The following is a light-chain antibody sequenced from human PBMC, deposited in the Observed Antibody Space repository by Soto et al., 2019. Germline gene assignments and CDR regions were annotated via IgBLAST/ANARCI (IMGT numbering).Light chain of an antibody. CDR1: SSNIGADYD. CDR2: GNN. Sequence: QSVLTQPPSVSGAPGQRVTISCSGSSSNIGADYDVHWYQHLPGTAPKLLIYGNNNRPSGVPDRFSGSKSGTSASLAIAGLQAEDEADYYCQSYDSSLRAYVFGTGTKLTVL. CDR3: QSYDSSLRAYV. V-gene: IGLV1-40*01. J-gene: IGLJ1*01.